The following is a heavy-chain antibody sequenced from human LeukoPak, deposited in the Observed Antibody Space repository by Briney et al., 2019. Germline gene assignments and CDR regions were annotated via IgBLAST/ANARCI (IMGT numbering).Heavy chain of an antibody. J-gene: IGHJ4*02. D-gene: IGHD5-12*01. Sequence: HSGGSLRLSCAASGFTFGSYAMSWVRQAPGKGLEWVANIKQDGSEKYYVDSVKGRFTISRDNAKNSLYLQMNSLRAEDTAVYYCARGDIVATPVSFDYWGQGTLVTVSS. CDR2: IKQDGSEK. V-gene: IGHV3-7*01. CDR3: ARGDIVATPVSFDY. CDR1: GFTFGSYA.